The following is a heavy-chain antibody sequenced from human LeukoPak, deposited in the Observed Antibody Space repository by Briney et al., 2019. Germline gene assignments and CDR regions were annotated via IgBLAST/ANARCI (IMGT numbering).Heavy chain of an antibody. V-gene: IGHV3-53*01. CDR2: IYSGGST. Sequence: PGGSLRLSCAASGFTVSSNYMSWARQAPGKGLEWVSVIYSGGSTYYADSLKGRFTISRDNSKNTLYLQMNSLRAEDTAVYYCASLGDYYDSSGYYYWGQGTLVTVSS. D-gene: IGHD3-22*01. CDR3: ASLGDYYDSSGYYY. J-gene: IGHJ4*02. CDR1: GFTVSSNY.